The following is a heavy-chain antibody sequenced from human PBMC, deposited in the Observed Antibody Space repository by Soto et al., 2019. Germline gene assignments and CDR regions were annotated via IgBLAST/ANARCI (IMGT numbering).Heavy chain of an antibody. Sequence: GASVKVSCKASGYTFTSYGISWVRQAPGQGLERMGWISAYNGNTNYAQKLQGRVTMTTDTSTSTAYMELRSLRSDDTAVYYCARFCSGGSCYQDYYYYYGMDVWGQGTTVTVSS. D-gene: IGHD2-15*01. CDR2: ISAYNGNT. V-gene: IGHV1-18*01. CDR3: ARFCSGGSCYQDYYYYYGMDV. J-gene: IGHJ6*02. CDR1: GYTFTSYG.